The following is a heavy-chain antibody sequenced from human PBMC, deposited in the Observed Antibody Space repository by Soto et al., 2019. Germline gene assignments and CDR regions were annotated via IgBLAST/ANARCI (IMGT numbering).Heavy chain of an antibody. CDR3: AKDRKKLLWWWQS. D-gene: IGHD2-21*01. V-gene: IGHV3-30*18. CDR2: ISYDGSNK. Sequence: QVQLVESGGGVVQPGRSLRLSCAASGFTFRSYGMHWVRQAPAKGLEWVAVISYDGSNKYYADSVKGRFTISRDNSKNTLYLQMNSLRAEDTAVYYCAKDRKKLLWWWQSWGQGTLVTVSS. CDR1: GFTFRSYG. J-gene: IGHJ5*02.